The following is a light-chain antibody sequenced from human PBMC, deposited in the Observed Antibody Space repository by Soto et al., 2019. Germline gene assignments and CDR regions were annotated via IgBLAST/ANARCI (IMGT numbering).Light chain of an antibody. Sequence: QSALTQPASVSGSPGQSITISCTGTSSDFGGYNYVSWYQHHPGKAPKLIIYDVSNRPSGFSIRFSGSKSDNTASLTISGLHPEDEADYHCSSYTTSNTRQIVFGTGTKLTVL. CDR2: DVS. J-gene: IGLJ1*01. CDR3: SSYTTSNTRQIV. CDR1: SSDFGGYNY. V-gene: IGLV2-14*03.